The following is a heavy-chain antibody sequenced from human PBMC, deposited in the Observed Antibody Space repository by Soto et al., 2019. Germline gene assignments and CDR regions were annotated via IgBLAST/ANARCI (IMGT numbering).Heavy chain of an antibody. V-gene: IGHV4-30-2*01. CDR2: MYHSGST. CDR3: ARHWTVAGTIDY. J-gene: IGHJ4*02. CDR1: GDTISTGGYT. D-gene: IGHD6-19*01. Sequence: SETLSLTCDVSGDTISTGGYTWAWIRQPPGKALEWIGYMYHSGSTYYNPSLKSRVTISIDRSKNQFSLKLSSVTAADTAVYYCARHWTVAGTIDYWGQGTLVTVS.